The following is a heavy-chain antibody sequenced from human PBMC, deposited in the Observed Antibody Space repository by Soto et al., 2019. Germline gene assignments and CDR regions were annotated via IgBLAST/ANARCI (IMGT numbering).Heavy chain of an antibody. CDR1: GGSISSYY. J-gene: IGHJ4*02. CDR3: ARDSGSSSWYGRAIDY. V-gene: IGHV4-59*01. D-gene: IGHD6-13*01. CDR2: IYYSGST. Sequence: QVQLQEWGPGLVKPSETLSLTCTVSGGSISSYYWSWIRQPPGKGLEWIGYIYYSGSTNYNPSLKSRVTISVDTSKNQFSLKLSSVTAADTAVYYCARDSGSSSWYGRAIDYWGQGTLVTVSS.